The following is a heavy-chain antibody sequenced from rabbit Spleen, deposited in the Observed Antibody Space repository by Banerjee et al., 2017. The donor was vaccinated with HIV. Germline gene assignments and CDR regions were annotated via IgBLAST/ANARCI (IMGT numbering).Heavy chain of an antibody. J-gene: IGHJ4*01. V-gene: IGHV1S40*01. CDR3: ARDAISGGYDFNL. Sequence: QSLEESGGGLVKPGASLTLTCKASGFSFSSGYDMCWVRQAPGKGLEWIACINAGSEGKTYYASWAKGRFTISKTSSTTVTLQMTSLTAADTATYFCARDAISGGYDFNLWGPGTLVTVS. CDR2: INAGSEGKT. D-gene: IGHD1-1*01. CDR1: GFSFSSGYD.